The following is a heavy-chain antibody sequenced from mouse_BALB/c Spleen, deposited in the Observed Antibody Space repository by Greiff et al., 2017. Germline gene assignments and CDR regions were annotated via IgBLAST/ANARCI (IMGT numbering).Heavy chain of an antibody. D-gene: IGHD1-1*01. J-gene: IGHJ1*01. V-gene: IGHV5-6-4*01. CDR1: GFTFSSYT. CDR2: ISSGGSYT. Sequence: DVMLVESGGGLVKPGGSLKLSCAASGFTFSSYTMSWVRQTPEKRLEWVATISSGGSYTYYPDSVTGRFTISRDNAKNTLYLQMSSLKSEDTAMYYCTRDGGAYDGSGGYFDVWGAGTTVTVSS. CDR3: TRDGGAYDGSGGYFDV.